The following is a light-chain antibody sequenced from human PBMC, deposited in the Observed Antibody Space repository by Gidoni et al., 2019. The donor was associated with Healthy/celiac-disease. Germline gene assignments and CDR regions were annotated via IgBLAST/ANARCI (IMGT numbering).Light chain of an antibody. J-gene: IGKJ4*01. V-gene: IGKV4-1*01. CDR2: WAS. Sequence: DIVMTQSPDPLAVSLGERATINCKSSQSVLYSSNNKNYLAWYQQKPGQPPKLLIYWASTRESGVPDRFSGSGSGTDFTLTISSLQDEDVAVYYCQQYYSTPITFGGGTKVEIK. CDR3: QQYYSTPIT. CDR1: QSVLYSSNNKNY.